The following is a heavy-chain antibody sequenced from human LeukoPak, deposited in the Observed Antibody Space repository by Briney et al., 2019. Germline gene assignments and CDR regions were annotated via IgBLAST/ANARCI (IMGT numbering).Heavy chain of an antibody. Sequence: GGSLRLSCAASGFSFDDYAMHWVRQAPGKGLEWVSGISWNSGSIAYADSVKGRFTISRDNAKNSLYLQMNSLRAEDTVLYYCAKDKFTGMVRNFDSWGQGTLVTVSS. CDR1: GFSFDDYA. V-gene: IGHV3-9*01. CDR2: ISWNSGSI. J-gene: IGHJ4*02. CDR3: AKDKFTGMVRNFDS. D-gene: IGHD5-18*01.